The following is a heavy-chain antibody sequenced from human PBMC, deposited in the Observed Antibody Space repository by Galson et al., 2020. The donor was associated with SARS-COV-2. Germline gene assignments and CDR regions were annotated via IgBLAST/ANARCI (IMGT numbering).Heavy chain of an antibody. J-gene: IGHJ4*02. CDR2: ISYDGSNK. CDR3: AKDDHRLRGVIIPCFDY. D-gene: IGHD3-10*01. Sequence: GGSLRLSCAASGFTFSSYGMHWVRQAPGKGLEWVAVISYDGSNKHYADSVKGRFTISRDNSKNTLYLQMNSLRAEDTAVYYCAKDDHRLRGVIIPCFDYWGQGTLVTVSS. V-gene: IGHV3-30*18. CDR1: GFTFSSYG.